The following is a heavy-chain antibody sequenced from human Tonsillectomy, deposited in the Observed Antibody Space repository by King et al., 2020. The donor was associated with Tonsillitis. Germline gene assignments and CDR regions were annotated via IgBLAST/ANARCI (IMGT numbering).Heavy chain of an antibody. CDR1: GFSFSNAW. CDR2: IKSRTFGGTA. CDR3: TTESPPPDYFDRAAELSTFDY. J-gene: IGHJ4*02. Sequence: DVQLVESGGGLVKPGGSLRLSCAVSGFSFSNAWMSWVRQAPGKGLEWVGHIKSRTFGGTADYAAPVRGRFTISRDDSKNTLYLQMSSLKTEDTAVYYCTTESPPPDYFDRAAELSTFDYWGQGTLVTVTS. D-gene: IGHD3-22*01. V-gene: IGHV3-15*01.